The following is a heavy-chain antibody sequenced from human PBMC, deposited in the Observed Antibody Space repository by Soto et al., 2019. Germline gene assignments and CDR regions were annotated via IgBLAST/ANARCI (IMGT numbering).Heavy chain of an antibody. D-gene: IGHD2-2*02. V-gene: IGHV3-9*01. CDR1: GFTFDDYA. CDR3: AKDFHTYMSIMDV. J-gene: IGHJ6*03. CDR2: INWDSDTI. Sequence: EVQLVESGGDLVQPGGSLRLSCAASGFTFDDYAMHWVRQVPGKGLEWVSGINWDSDTIDSAASVRGRFTISRDNAKTFQYLKMNSRSQEATAFYYCAKDFHTYMSIMDVWGKGTTVTVSS.